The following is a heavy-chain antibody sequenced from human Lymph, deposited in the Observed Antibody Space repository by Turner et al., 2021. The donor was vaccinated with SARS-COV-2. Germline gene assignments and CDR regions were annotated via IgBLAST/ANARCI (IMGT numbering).Heavy chain of an antibody. V-gene: IGHV1-8*01. CDR3: ARAAQLTVWFDP. D-gene: IGHD3-9*01. Sequence: QVQLVQSGAEVKKPGASVKDPCMASGNTFTRYDINWVRQATGQGLGWMGWMDPNSGNTGYAQKFQGRVTMTRNTSISTAYMELSSLRSEDTAVYYCARAAQLTVWFDPWGQGTLVTVSS. CDR1: GNTFTRYD. J-gene: IGHJ5*02. CDR2: MDPNSGNT.